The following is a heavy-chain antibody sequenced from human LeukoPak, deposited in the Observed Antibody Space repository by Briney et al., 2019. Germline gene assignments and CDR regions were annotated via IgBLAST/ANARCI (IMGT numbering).Heavy chain of an antibody. CDR2: IKQDGSEK. V-gene: IGHV3-7*01. J-gene: IGHJ4*02. CDR3: TRRGWLGELFPGNV. Sequence: GGSLRLSCAASGFTSSSYWMSWVRQAPGKGLEWVANIKQDGSEKYYVDYLKGRFTISRDNAKNSLYLQMNSLRDEDTAVYYCTRRGWLGELFPGNVWGQGTLVTVSS. D-gene: IGHD3-10*01. CDR1: GFTSSSYW.